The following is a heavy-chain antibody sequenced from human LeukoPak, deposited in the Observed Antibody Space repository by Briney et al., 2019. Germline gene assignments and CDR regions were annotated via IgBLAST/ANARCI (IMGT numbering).Heavy chain of an antibody. Sequence: PSQTLSLTCTVSGGSISSGDYYWSWIRQPPGKGLEWIGYIYYSGSTYYNPSLKSRVTISVDTSKNQFSLKLSSVTAADTAVYYCASCLHNHIVVVPPDREYYSDYWGQGTLVTVSS. D-gene: IGHD2-2*01. CDR1: GGSISSGDYY. CDR2: IYYSGST. CDR3: ASCLHNHIVVVPPDREYYSDY. J-gene: IGHJ4*02. V-gene: IGHV4-30-4*01.